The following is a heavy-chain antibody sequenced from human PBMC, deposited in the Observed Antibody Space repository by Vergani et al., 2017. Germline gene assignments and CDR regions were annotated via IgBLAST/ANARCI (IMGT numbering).Heavy chain of an antibody. V-gene: IGHV4-31*03. D-gene: IGHD5-18*01. CDR3: ARAAFRAGGSALGWYFDL. CDR2: ISYSGST. J-gene: IGHJ2*01. CDR1: GGSISSGGYY. Sequence: QVQLQESGPGLVKPSQTLSLTCTVSGGSISSGGYYWSWIRQHPGKGLEWIGYISYSGSTYYNPSLKGRVTISVDTSKNQFSLKLSSVTAADTAVYYCARAAFRAGGSALGWYFDLWGRGTLVTVSS.